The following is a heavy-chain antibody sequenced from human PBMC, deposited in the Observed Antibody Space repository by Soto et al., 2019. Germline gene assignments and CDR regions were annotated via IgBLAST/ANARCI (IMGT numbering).Heavy chain of an antibody. CDR2: INAGNGNT. D-gene: IGHD1-26*01. V-gene: IGHV1-3*05. CDR1: GDTFTTYA. CDR3: ARLGLSGSYYFERGDY. J-gene: IGHJ4*02. Sequence: QVQLVQSGAEEKKPGASVKVSCKASGDTFTTYAMHWVRQAPGQRLEWMGWINAGNGNTKYSQKFQGRVTITRYTFARTAYMELSRLRSEDTTVYYCARLGLSGSYYFERGDYWGQGPLVTVSS.